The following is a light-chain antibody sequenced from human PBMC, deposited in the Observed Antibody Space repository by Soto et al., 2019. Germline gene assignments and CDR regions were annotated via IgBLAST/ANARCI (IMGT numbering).Light chain of an antibody. Sequence: EIVLTQSPATLSLSPLERATLSFMASQSVSSCLAWYQQKPGQPPRLLIFGATTRAGDVHARFSGSGSGTDFPLTISRLEPEDFAVYYCQQYGSSPWTFGQGTKVDI. J-gene: IGKJ1*01. CDR3: QQYGSSPWT. CDR2: GAT. CDR1: QSVSSC. V-gene: IGKV3-20*01.